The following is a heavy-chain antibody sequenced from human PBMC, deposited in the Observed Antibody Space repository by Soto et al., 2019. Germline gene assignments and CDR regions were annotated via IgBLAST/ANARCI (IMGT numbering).Heavy chain of an antibody. Sequence: EVQLLESGGGLVQPGGSLRLSCAASGLTFSSYAMSWVRQAPGKGLEWVSAISGSGGSTYYADSVKGRFTISRDNSKNTLYLQMNSLRAEDTAVYYCAKLSDMYVVVIHCDYWGQGTLVTVSS. CDR3: AKLSDMYVVVIHCDY. V-gene: IGHV3-23*01. J-gene: IGHJ4*02. CDR2: ISGSGGST. D-gene: IGHD3-22*01. CDR1: GLTFSSYA.